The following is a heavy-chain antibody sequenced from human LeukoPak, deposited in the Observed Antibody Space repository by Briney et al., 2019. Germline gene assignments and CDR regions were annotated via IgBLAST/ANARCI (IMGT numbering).Heavy chain of an antibody. V-gene: IGHV3-23*01. CDR3: ARDPPVCSTSCLDY. Sequence: GGSLRLSCATSGFTFSSYAMSWVRQAPGKGLDCVSLINDSGGNTYYADSVKGRFTISRDNSKNPLYLQMNSLRVEDTAVYYCARDPPVCSTSCLDYWGQGTLVTVSS. D-gene: IGHD2-2*01. J-gene: IGHJ4*02. CDR1: GFTFSSYA. CDR2: INDSGGNT.